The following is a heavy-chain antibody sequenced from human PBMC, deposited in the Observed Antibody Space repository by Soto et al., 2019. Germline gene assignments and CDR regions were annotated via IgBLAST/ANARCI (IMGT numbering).Heavy chain of an antibody. Sequence: QGQPVQSGAEVKKPGASVKVSCKDSGYTFTSYAMHWVRHAPGQTLEWMGWSNAGNGNTKYSQKCQGRVTITRDTSASTDYMELSSLRSDDTAVYYCARDLYRSKMFDYWGQGTLVTGSS. D-gene: IGHD6-13*01. CDR1: GYTFTSYA. CDR3: ARDLYRSKMFDY. CDR2: SNAGNGNT. J-gene: IGHJ4*02. V-gene: IGHV1-3*01.